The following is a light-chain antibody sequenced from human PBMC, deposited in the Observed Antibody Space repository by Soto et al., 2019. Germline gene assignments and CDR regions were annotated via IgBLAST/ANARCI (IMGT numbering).Light chain of an antibody. CDR1: QGLNSN. CDR2: AAS. Sequence: ALQLTQSPSSLSASVGARVTITCRASQGLNSNLAWYQQKPGKAPKLLMYAASTLQKGVPSRFSGNGSGTDFTLTISSLQPEDFATYYCQQSSNYFTFGPGTKVDI. J-gene: IGKJ3*01. V-gene: IGKV1D-13*01. CDR3: QQSSNYFT.